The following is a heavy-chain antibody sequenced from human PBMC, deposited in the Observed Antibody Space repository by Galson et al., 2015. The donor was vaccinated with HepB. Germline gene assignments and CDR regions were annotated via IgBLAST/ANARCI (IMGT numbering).Heavy chain of an antibody. V-gene: IGHV1-8*01. CDR1: GYTFTSYD. CDR2: MNPNSGDT. Sequence: SVKVSCKASGYTFTSYDINWVRQATGQGLEWMGWMNPNSGDTGYAQKFQGRVTMTRDTSISTAYMELSSLGSEDTAVYYCARGEKEYCSSASCYKARSYYYYYMDVWGKGTTVTVSS. CDR3: ARGEKEYCSSASCYKARSYYYYYMDV. J-gene: IGHJ6*03. D-gene: IGHD2-2*02.